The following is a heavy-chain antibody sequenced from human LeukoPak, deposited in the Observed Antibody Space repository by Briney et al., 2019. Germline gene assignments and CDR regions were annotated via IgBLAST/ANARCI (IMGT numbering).Heavy chain of an antibody. CDR1: GGSISSGGYY. D-gene: IGHD2-21*01. J-gene: IGHJ6*02. CDR2: IYYSGST. Sequence: SETLSLTCSVSGGSISSGGYYWSWIRQHPGTGLEWIGYIYYSGSTYYNPSLKSRVTISVDTSKNQFSLKLSSVTAADTAVYYCARTTIAGSNGMDVWGQGTTVTVSS. CDR3: ARTTIAGSNGMDV. V-gene: IGHV4-31*03.